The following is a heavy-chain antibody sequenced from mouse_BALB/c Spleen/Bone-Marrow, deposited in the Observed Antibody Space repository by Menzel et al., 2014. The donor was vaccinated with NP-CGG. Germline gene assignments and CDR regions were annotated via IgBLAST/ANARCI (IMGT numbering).Heavy chain of an antibody. J-gene: IGHJ2*01. CDR1: GFAFRSYD. CDR2: ISSGGGSD. CDR3: PRKVRYCDY. D-gene: IGHD2-14*01. V-gene: IGHV5-12-1*01. Sequence: VQLTESGGGLVKPGGSLKLSAAASGFAFRSYDMAWARQTPAKRLDWVAGISSGGGSDYYPGPVSGRFTITSYNANNTLSLQMSSLKSEDTSMYYCPRKVRYCDYWDQGAALTVSS.